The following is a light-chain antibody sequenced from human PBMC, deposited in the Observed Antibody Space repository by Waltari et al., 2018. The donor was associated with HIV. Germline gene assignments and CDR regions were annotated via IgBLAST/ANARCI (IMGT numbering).Light chain of an antibody. CDR1: SSAVGGYHL. Sequence: QSALTQPPSASGSPGQSVTISCTGPSSAVGGYHLVPWYQQHPGKVPKLIISEVSKRPSGVPDRYSGSKSGNTASLTVSGLQAEDEADYYCSSYAGSNNFGVFGGGTRLTVL. J-gene: IGLJ2*01. CDR3: SSYAGSNNFGV. CDR2: EVS. V-gene: IGLV2-8*01.